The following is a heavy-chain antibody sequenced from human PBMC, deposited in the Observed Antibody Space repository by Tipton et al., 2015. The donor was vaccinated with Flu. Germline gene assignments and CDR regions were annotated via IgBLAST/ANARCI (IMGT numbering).Heavy chain of an antibody. V-gene: IGHV3-49*04. D-gene: IGHD6-6*01. CDR2: IRSSAYGGTT. Sequence: RSLRLSCTASGFTFGDYAMSWVRQAPGKGLEWVGFIRSSAYGGTTEYAASVKGRFSISRDDSKSIAYLQMNSLKTEDTATYYCTTDYSRSSIWYAFDIWGQGTMVTVSS. CDR3: TTDYSRSSIWYAFDI. J-gene: IGHJ3*02. CDR1: GFTFGDYA.